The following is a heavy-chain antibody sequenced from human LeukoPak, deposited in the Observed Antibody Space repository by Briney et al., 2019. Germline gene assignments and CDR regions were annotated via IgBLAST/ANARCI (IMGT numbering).Heavy chain of an antibody. CDR3: AKDLRGQWEYFQH. CDR2: ISYDGSNK. V-gene: IGHV3-30*18. Sequence: SGGSLRLSCAASGFTFSSYGMNWVRPAPGQGLEWVAVISYDGSNKYYADSVKGRFTISRDNSKNTLYLQMNSLRAEDTAVYYCAKDLRGQWEYFQHWGQGTLVTVSS. D-gene: IGHD6-19*01. CDR1: GFTFSSYG. J-gene: IGHJ1*01.